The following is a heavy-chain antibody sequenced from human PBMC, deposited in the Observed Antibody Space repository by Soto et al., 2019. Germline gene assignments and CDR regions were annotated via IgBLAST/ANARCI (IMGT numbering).Heavy chain of an antibody. Sequence: SETLSLTCAVYGGSFSGYYWSWIRQPPGKGLEWIGEINHSGSTNYNPSLESRVTISVDTSKNQFSLKLGSVTAADTAVYYCARYVDTAMFLDYWGQGTLV. CDR1: GGSFSGYY. J-gene: IGHJ4*02. D-gene: IGHD5-18*01. CDR3: ARYVDTAMFLDY. V-gene: IGHV4-34*01. CDR2: INHSGST.